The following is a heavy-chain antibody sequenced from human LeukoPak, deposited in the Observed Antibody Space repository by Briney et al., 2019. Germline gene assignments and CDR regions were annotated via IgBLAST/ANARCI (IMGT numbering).Heavy chain of an antibody. D-gene: IGHD5-12*01. CDR3: ARDNSGYDLGWFDP. CDR2: ISAYNGNT. V-gene: IGHV1-18*01. J-gene: IGHJ5*02. CDR1: GYTFTSYG. Sequence: GASVKVSCKASGYTFTSYGISWVRQAPGQGLEWMGWISAYNGNTNYAQKLQGRVTMTTDTSTSTAYMELRSLRSDDTAVYYCARDNSGYDLGWFDPWGQGTLVTVSS.